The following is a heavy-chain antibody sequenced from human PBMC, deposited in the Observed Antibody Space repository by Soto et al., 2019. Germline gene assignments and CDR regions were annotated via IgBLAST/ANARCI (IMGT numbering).Heavy chain of an antibody. J-gene: IGHJ5*02. CDR1: GYTFTSYA. D-gene: IGHD2-8*01. Sequence: ASVKVSCKASGYTFTSYAMYWVRQAPGQRLEWMGWINAGNGNTKYSQKFQGRVTITRDTSASTAYMELSSLRSEDMAVYYCARDLGYCTNGVCYPAWFDPWGQGTLVTVSS. V-gene: IGHV1-3*01. CDR2: INAGNGNT. CDR3: ARDLGYCTNGVCYPAWFDP.